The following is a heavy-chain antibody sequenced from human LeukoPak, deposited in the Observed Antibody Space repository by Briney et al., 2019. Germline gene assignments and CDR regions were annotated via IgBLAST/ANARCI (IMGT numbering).Heavy chain of an antibody. CDR2: SDSDGSRA. Sequence: GGSLRLSCVASGLTFSTYWMHWVRQAPGKGLVWVARSDSDGSRASCADSVKGRFTISRDNAKNALYLQLNSLRPEDTAVYYCARQAMGPRDAFDIWGQGTMVTVSA. CDR3: ARQAMGPRDAFDI. CDR1: GLTFSTYW. V-gene: IGHV3-74*01. J-gene: IGHJ3*02. D-gene: IGHD5-18*01.